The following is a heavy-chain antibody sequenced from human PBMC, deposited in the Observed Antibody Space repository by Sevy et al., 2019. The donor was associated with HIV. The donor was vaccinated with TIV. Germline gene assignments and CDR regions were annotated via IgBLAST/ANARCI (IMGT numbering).Heavy chain of an antibody. CDR3: ARGSDFNDRSAKRDFDY. V-gene: IGHV3-33*01. D-gene: IGHD3-22*01. Sequence: GGSLRLSCAASGFTFSNYGMHWVRQAPGKGLEWVAVIWNNGSNKYYADSVKGRFTISRDNSKNTLYLQMNSLRVEDTAVDFCARGSDFNDRSAKRDFDYWGQGTLVTVSS. CDR1: GFTFSNYG. J-gene: IGHJ4*02. CDR2: IWNNGSNK.